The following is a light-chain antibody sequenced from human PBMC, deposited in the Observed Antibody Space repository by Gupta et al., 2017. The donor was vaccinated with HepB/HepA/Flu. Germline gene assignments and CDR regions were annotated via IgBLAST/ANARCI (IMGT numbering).Light chain of an antibody. J-gene: IGLJ2*01. CDR3: QSGDRNTV. CDR1: EVGDKY. CDR2: QDS. Sequence: SFVLPQPPSVSVSPGQTASITCSGNEVGDKYVFWYQQKSGHTPILVIYQDSKRPLGIPGRFSGSNSGDTATLTISGAEAVDEADYYCQSGDRNTVFGGGTKLTVL. V-gene: IGLV3-1*01.